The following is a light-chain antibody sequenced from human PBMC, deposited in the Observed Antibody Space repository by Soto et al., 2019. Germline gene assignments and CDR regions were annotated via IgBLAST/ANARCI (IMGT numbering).Light chain of an antibody. V-gene: IGKV3-20*01. CDR2: GAS. J-gene: IGKJ3*01. CDR1: QSVSSSY. CDR3: QQFGSPFT. Sequence: EIVLTQSPGTLSLSPGERATLSCRASQSVSSSYLAWYQHKPGQAPRLLIYGASTRATGIPDRFSGSGYGTGFTLTISRLEPEDFAVYFCQQFGSPFTFGPGTKVDLK.